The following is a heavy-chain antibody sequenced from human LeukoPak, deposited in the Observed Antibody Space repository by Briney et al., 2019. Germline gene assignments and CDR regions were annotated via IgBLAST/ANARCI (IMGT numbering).Heavy chain of an antibody. CDR1: GFTFSSYA. Sequence: PGGSLRLSCAASGFTFSSYAMHWVRQAPGKGLEWVAVISYDGSNKYYADSVKGRFTISRDNSKNTLYLQMNSLRAEDTAVYYCARAPTTVVTPSHYWGQGTLVTVSP. V-gene: IGHV3-30-3*01. CDR3: ARAPTTVVTPSHY. D-gene: IGHD4-23*01. J-gene: IGHJ4*02. CDR2: ISYDGSNK.